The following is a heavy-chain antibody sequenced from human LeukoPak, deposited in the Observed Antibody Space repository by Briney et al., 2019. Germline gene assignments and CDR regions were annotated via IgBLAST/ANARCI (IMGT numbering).Heavy chain of an antibody. V-gene: IGHV4-38-2*02. CDR2: IYHSGST. Sequence: PSETLSLTCTVSGYSISSGYYWGWIRQPPGKGLEWIGSIYHSGSTYYNPSLKSRVTISVDTSKNQFSLKLSSVTAADTAVYYCARDPGDGYNPLFDYWGQGTLVTVSS. CDR1: GYSISSGYY. CDR3: ARDPGDGYNPLFDY. D-gene: IGHD5-24*01. J-gene: IGHJ4*02.